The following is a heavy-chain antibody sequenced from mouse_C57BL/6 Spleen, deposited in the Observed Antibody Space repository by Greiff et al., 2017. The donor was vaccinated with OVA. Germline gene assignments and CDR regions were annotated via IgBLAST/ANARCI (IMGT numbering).Heavy chain of an antibody. J-gene: IGHJ2*01. CDR3: TRVGRTGFDY. V-gene: IGHV1-15*01. CDR1: GYTFTDYE. Sequence: VQLQESGAELVRPGASVTLSCKASGYTFTDYEMHWVKQTPVHGLEWIGAIDPETGGTAYNQKFKGKAILTADKSSSTAYMELRSLTSEDSAVYYCTRVGRTGFDYWGQGTTLTVSS. D-gene: IGHD4-1*01. CDR2: IDPETGGT.